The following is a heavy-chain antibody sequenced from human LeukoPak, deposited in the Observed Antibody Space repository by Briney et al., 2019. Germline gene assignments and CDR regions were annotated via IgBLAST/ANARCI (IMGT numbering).Heavy chain of an antibody. V-gene: IGHV4-38-2*01. CDR3: ARLKSILAAD. D-gene: IGHD2-21*01. J-gene: IGHJ4*02. CDR2: IYHSVST. Sequence: SETLSLTCAVSGYSISSGYYWGWIRQPPGKGLEWIGSIYHSVSTFYHPSLKSRVTISVDTSKNQLSLKLTSVTAADTAVYYCARLKSILAADWGQGTLVTVSS. CDR1: GYSISSGYY.